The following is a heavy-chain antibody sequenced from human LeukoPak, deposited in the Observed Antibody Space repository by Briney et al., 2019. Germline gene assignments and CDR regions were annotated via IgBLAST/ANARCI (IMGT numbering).Heavy chain of an antibody. Sequence: PSETLSLTCTVSGGSISGSSYYWGWIRQPPGKGLEWIGSIYYSGSTYYNPSLKSRVTISVDTSKNQFSLKLSSVTAADTAVYYCARDDSRVTFDYWGQGTLVTVSS. J-gene: IGHJ4*02. CDR2: IYYSGST. V-gene: IGHV4-39*01. CDR1: GGSISGSSYY. D-gene: IGHD3-22*01. CDR3: ARDDSRVTFDY.